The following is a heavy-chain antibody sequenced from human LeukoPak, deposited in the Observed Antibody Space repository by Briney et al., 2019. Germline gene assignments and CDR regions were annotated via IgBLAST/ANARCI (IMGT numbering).Heavy chain of an antibody. CDR2: IYYSGST. D-gene: IGHD7-27*01. CDR3: ARLRTGYYFDY. J-gene: IGHJ4*02. Sequence: SETLTLTCTVSGGSISSYYWSWIRQPPGKGLEWIGYIYYSGSTNYNPSLKSRVTISVDPSKNQFSLKLSSVTAADTAVYYCARLRTGYYFDYWGQGTLVTVSS. V-gene: IGHV4-59*08. CDR1: GGSISSYY.